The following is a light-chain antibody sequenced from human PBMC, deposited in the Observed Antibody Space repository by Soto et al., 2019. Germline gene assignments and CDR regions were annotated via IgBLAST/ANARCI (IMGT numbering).Light chain of an antibody. CDR3: CSYAGSSSAI. CDR1: SSDVRTYNL. J-gene: IGLJ1*01. V-gene: IGLV2-23*02. CDR2: EVT. Sequence: QSVLTQPASVSGSPGQSITISCSGTSSDVRTYNLVSWYQQYPGKDTRLMIYEVTKRPSGVSNHFSGSKSGKTDSLTNSGLHPEDEADYYCCSYAGSSSAIFGTGTKVTVL.